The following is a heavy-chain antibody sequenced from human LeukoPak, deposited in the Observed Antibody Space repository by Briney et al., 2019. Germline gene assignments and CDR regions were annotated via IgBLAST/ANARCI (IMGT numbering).Heavy chain of an antibody. V-gene: IGHV3-21*04. CDR3: TRVSHSGNLDMHFHV. CDR1: GFTFSSYS. Sequence: GGSLRLSCAASGFTFSSYSMNWVRQAPGKGLEWVSSISSSSSYIYYADSVKGRFTISRDTSKSTLYLQMDSLRAEDTALYFCTRVSHSGNLDMHFHVWGQGTVVTVSS. CDR2: ISSSSSYI. D-gene: IGHD1-26*01. J-gene: IGHJ3*01.